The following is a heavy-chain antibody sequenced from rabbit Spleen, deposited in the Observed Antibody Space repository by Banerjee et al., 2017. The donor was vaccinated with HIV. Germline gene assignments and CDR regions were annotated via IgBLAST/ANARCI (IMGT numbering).Heavy chain of an antibody. Sequence: QEHLVESGGGLVQPGGSLKLSCKASGFDFSSSDYMCWVRQAPGKGLEWISCIVGSSSDFIYSATWAKGRFTCSKTSSTTVTLQMTSLPVADTATFFCARDAGSGAYIDGYFDLWGPGTLVTVS. D-gene: IGHD8-1*01. J-gene: IGHJ4*01. CDR3: ARDAGSGAYIDGYFDL. CDR1: GFDFSSSDY. V-gene: IGHV1S45*01. CDR2: IVGSSSDFI.